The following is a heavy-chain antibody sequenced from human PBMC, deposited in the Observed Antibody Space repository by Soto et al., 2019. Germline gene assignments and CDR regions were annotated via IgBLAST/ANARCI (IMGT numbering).Heavy chain of an antibody. CDR2: FDPEDGET. J-gene: IGHJ6*02. Sequence: ASVKVSCKVSGYTLTELSMHWVRQAPGKGLEWMGGFDPEDGETIYAQKFQGRVTMTEDTSTDTAYMGLSSLRSENTAVYYCATDQQLVQEVYYYGMDVWGQGTTVTVSS. D-gene: IGHD6-6*01. V-gene: IGHV1-24*01. CDR1: GYTLTELS. CDR3: ATDQQLVQEVYYYGMDV.